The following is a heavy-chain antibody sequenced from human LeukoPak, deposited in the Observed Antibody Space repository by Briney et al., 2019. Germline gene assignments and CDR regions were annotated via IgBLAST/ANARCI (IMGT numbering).Heavy chain of an antibody. V-gene: IGHV3-48*01. CDR3: ARVGGYSSSWDFDY. CDR1: GFTFSSYS. D-gene: IGHD6-13*01. J-gene: IGHJ4*02. Sequence: GSLRLSXAASGFTFSSYSMNWVRQAPGKGLEWVSYISSSSSTIYYADSVKGRFTISRDNAKNSLYLQMNSLRAEDTAVYYCARVGGYSSSWDFDYWGQGTLVTVSS. CDR2: ISSSSSTI.